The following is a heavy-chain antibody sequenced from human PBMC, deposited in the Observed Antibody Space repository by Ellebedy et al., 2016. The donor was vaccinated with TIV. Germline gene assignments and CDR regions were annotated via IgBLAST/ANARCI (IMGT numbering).Heavy chain of an antibody. D-gene: IGHD4-17*01. CDR3: ARWTTGLCDN. J-gene: IGHJ4*02. Sequence: PGGSLRLSCAASGFTFDDYGMSWVRQAPGTGLEWVGRSRNKANGYITEYAASVKGRFTISSDDSQNSLFLQMNSLKSEDTAVYYCARWTTGLCDNWGQGTLVTVSS. V-gene: IGHV3-72*01. CDR2: SRNKANGYIT. CDR1: GFTFDDYG.